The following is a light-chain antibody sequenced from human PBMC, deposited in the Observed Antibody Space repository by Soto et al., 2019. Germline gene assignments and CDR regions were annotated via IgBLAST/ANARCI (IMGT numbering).Light chain of an antibody. CDR2: EVS. V-gene: IGLV2-14*01. CDR3: SSYTSSSTVV. CDR1: SSDVGGYNY. Sequence: QSALTQPASVSGSPGQSITISCTGTSSDVGGYNYVSWYQQHPGKGPKLIIYEVSNRPSGVSNRFSGSKSGNTASLTISGLQAEDEADYYCSSYTSSSTVVIGGGTKVTVL. J-gene: IGLJ2*01.